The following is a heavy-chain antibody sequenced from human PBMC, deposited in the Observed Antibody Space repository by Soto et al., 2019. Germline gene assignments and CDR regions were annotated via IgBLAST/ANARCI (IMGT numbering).Heavy chain of an antibody. CDR3: ARQIYDSDTGPNFQYYFDS. Sequence: GESLKLCCKGSGYSFAGYWITWVRQKPGEGLEWMGRIDPSDSQTYYSPSFRGHVTISATKSITTVFLQWSSLRASDTAMYYCARQIYDSDTGPNFQYYFDSWGQGTPVTVSS. CDR1: GYSFAGYW. V-gene: IGHV5-10-1*01. J-gene: IGHJ4*02. D-gene: IGHD3-22*01. CDR2: IDPSDSQT.